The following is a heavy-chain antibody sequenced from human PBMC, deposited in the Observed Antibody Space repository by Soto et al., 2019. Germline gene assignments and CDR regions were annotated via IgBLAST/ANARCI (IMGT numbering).Heavy chain of an antibody. CDR1: GFTFSSYA. Sequence: GGSLRLSCTASGFTFSSYAMSWVRQAPGKWLEWVSTVTSSASSTYYADSVKGRFTISRDDSKNTLYLQMNSLRAEDTAIYYCAKEGIAHSYGGGYFDCWGQGTLVTVSS. J-gene: IGHJ4*02. D-gene: IGHD5-18*01. CDR2: VTSSASST. V-gene: IGHV3-23*01. CDR3: AKEGIAHSYGGGYFDC.